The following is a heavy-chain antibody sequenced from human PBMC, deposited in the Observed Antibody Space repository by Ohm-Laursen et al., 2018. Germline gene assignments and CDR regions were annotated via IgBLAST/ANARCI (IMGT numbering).Heavy chain of an antibody. CDR1: GFTFSSYA. V-gene: IGHV3-23*01. D-gene: IGHD1-26*01. CDR3: ARAAGSYPYYFDY. J-gene: IGHJ4*02. CDR2: ISGSGGST. Sequence: GSLRLSCAAPGFTFSSYAMSWVRQAPGKGLEWVSAISGSGGSTYYADSVKGRFTISRDNSKNTLYLQMNSLRAEDTAVYYCARAAGSYPYYFDYWGQGTLVTVSS.